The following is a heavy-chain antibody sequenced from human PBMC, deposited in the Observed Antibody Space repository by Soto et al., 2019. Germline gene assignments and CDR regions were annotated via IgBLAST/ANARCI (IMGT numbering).Heavy chain of an antibody. V-gene: IGHV4-34*01. CDR2: INHSGST. J-gene: IGHJ4*02. CDR1: GGSFSGYY. D-gene: IGHD2-2*01. Sequence: QVQLQQWGAGLLKPSETLSLTCAVYGGSFSGYYWSWIRQPPGKGLEWIGEINHSGSTNYNPSLMRRVTISVDTSKNQFSLKLSSVTAADTAVYYCARGYRYFDYWGQGTLVTVSS. CDR3: ARGYRYFDY.